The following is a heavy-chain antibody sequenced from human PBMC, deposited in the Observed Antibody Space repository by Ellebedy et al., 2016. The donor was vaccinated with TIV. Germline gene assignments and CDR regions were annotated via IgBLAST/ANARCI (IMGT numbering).Heavy chain of an antibody. CDR1: GFTFSSYA. CDR3: AKDGSSWYGRFDY. Sequence: GESLKISCAASGFTFSSYAMSWVRQAPGKGLEWVSAISGSGGSTYYADSVKGRFTISRDNSKNTLYLQMNSLRAEDTAVYYCAKDGSSWYGRFDYWGQGTLVTVSS. D-gene: IGHD6-13*01. J-gene: IGHJ4*02. V-gene: IGHV3-23*01. CDR2: ISGSGGST.